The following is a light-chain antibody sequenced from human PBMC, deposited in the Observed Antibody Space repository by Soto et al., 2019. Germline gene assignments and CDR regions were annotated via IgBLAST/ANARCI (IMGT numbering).Light chain of an antibody. CDR2: DVS. CDR3: SSYTSSSLWV. Sequence: QSALTQPASVSGSPGQSITISCTGTSSDVGGYNYVSWYQQHPGKAPKLMIYDVSNRPSGVSNRFSGSKSGNTASLTISGLQAEDEADYYCSSYTSSSLWVFGTGATLTVL. J-gene: IGLJ1*01. V-gene: IGLV2-14*01. CDR1: SSDVGGYNY.